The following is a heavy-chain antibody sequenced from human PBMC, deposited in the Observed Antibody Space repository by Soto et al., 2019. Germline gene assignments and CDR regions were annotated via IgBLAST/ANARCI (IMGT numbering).Heavy chain of an antibody. CDR3: ARGRYSSSSAVDYYYYGMDV. CDR2: ISSSSTI. J-gene: IGHJ6*02. V-gene: IGHV3-48*02. Sequence: GGSLRLSCAASGFTFSSYSMNWVRQAPGKGLEWVSYISSSSTIYYADSVKGRFTISRDNAKNSLYLQMNSLRDEDTAVYYCARGRYSSSSAVDYYYYGMDVWGQGTTVTVSS. CDR1: GFTFSSYS. D-gene: IGHD6-6*01.